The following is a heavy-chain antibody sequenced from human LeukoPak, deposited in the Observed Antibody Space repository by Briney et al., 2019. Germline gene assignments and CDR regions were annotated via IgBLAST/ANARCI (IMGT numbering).Heavy chain of an antibody. CDR2: IYPRDGST. CDR3: ARDQEAFDF. J-gene: IGHJ4*02. CDR1: GYSFTSNY. Sequence: ASVKVSCKASGYSFTSNYIHWVRQAPGQGLEWMGMIYPRDGSTSYAQKFQGRVTVTRDTSTSTVHMELSGLRSEDTAVYYCARDQEAFDFWGQGTLVTVSS. V-gene: IGHV1-46*01.